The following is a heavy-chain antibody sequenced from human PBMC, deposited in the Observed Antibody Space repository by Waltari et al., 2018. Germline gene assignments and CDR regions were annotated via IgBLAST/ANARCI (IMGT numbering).Heavy chain of an antibody. V-gene: IGHV3-30*18. CDR3: AKAPRAAAGGPPFDY. D-gene: IGHD6-13*01. Sequence: QVQLVESGGGVVQPGRSLRLSCAASGFTFSSYGMHWVRQAPGKGLEWVAVISYDGSNKYYADSVKGRFTISRDNSKNTLYLQMNSLRAEDTAVYYCAKAPRAAAGGPPFDYWGQGTLVTVSS. CDR1: GFTFSSYG. CDR2: ISYDGSNK. J-gene: IGHJ4*02.